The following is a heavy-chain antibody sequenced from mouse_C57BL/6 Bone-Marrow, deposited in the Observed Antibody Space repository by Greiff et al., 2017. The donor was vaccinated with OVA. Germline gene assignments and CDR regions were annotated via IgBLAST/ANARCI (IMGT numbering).Heavy chain of an antibody. Sequence: QVQLQQSGAELVKPGASVKLSCKASGYTFTSYWMHWVKQRPGQGLEWIGEIDPSDSYTNYNQKFKGKSTLTVDKSSSTAYMQLSSLTSEDSAVYYCARSPDYYGSRRAMDYWGQGTSVTVSS. CDR3: ARSPDYYGSRRAMDY. D-gene: IGHD1-1*01. J-gene: IGHJ4*01. CDR2: IDPSDSYT. CDR1: GYTFTSYW. V-gene: IGHV1-69*01.